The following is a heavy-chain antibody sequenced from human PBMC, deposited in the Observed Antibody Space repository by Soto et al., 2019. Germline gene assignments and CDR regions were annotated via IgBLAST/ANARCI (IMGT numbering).Heavy chain of an antibody. J-gene: IGHJ5*02. V-gene: IGHV1-69*08. Sequence: QVQLVQSGAEVKKPGSSVKVSCKAYGGTFSSYTISWVRQAPGQGLEWMGRIIPILGIANYAQKFQGRVTITADKSTSTAYMELSSLRSEDTAVYYCARDIGVYDSGISGLNWFDPWGQGTLVTVSA. CDR2: IIPILGIA. D-gene: IGHD3-10*01. CDR3: ARDIGVYDSGISGLNWFDP. CDR1: GGTFSSYT.